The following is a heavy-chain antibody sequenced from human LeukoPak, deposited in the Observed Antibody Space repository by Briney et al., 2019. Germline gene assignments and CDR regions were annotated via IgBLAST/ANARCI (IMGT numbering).Heavy chain of an antibody. CDR3: ARDPSNSSGWRAFFDY. D-gene: IGHD6-19*01. J-gene: IGHJ4*02. CDR1: GGSFSGYY. Sequence: SETLSLTCAVYGGSFSGYYWSWIRQPPGKGLEWIGEINHSGSTNYNPSLKSRVTISVDTSKNQFSLKLSSVTAADTAVYYCARDPSNSSGWRAFFDYWGQGTLVTVSS. CDR2: INHSGST. V-gene: IGHV4-34*01.